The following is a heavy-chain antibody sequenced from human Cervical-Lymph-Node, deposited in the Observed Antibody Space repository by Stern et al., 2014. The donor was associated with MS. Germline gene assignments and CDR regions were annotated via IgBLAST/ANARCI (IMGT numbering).Heavy chain of an antibody. D-gene: IGHD6-13*01. CDR1: GGSFSMDT. J-gene: IGHJ4*02. V-gene: IGHV1-69*01. CDR3: ARDQGGIADS. CDR2: LTPMFGTS. Sequence: DQLVESGAEVKKPGSSGKVSCKASGGSFSMDTISWVRQAPGQGLEWMGGLTPMFGTSTYAQKFQGRVTTTADVSTSTAYMELTSLRSEDTAVYFCARDQGGIADSWGQGTLVIVSS.